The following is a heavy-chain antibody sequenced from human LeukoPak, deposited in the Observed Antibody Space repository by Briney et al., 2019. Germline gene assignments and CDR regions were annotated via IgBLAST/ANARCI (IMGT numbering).Heavy chain of an antibody. J-gene: IGHJ4*02. D-gene: IGHD1-26*01. CDR3: ARGQTIVGATGDF. CDR2: INYSGSS. CDR1: GGSISRSSYY. V-gene: IGHV4-39*01. Sequence: SETLSLTCTVSGGSISRSSYYWGWIRQPPGKGPEWIGSINYSGSSYYNPSLKSRVTISVDTSKNEFSLKLSSVTAADTAVYYCARGQTIVGATGDFWGQGTLVTVSS.